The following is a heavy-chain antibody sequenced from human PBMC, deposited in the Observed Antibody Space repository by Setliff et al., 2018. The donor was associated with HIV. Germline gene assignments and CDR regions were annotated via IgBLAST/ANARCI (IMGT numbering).Heavy chain of an antibody. Sequence: KTSETLSLTCTVSGGSVSSGSYYWSWIRQPPGKGLEWIGYIYYSGSTNYNPSLKSRVTISVDTSKNQFSLKLSSVTAADTAVYYCARANFWSGYRYYYYYMDVWGKGTTVTVSS. CDR1: GGSVSSGSYY. V-gene: IGHV4-61*01. CDR3: ARANFWSGYRYYYYYMDV. CDR2: IYYSGST. J-gene: IGHJ6*03. D-gene: IGHD3-3*01.